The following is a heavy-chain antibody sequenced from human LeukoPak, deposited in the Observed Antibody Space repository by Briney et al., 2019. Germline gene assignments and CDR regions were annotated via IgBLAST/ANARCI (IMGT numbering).Heavy chain of an antibody. CDR2: IYYSGST. CDR1: GGSISSYY. Sequence: PSETLSLTCTVSGGSISSYYWSWIRQPPGKGLEWIGYIYYSGSTNYNPSLKSRVTISVDTSKKQFSLKLSSVTAADTAVYYCARWLYCSSVWAYFDYWGQGTLVTVSS. J-gene: IGHJ4*02. V-gene: IGHV4-59*08. CDR3: ARWLYCSSVWAYFDY. D-gene: IGHD6-19*01.